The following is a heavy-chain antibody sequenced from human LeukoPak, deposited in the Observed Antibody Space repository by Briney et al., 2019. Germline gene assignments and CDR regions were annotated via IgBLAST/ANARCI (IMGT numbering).Heavy chain of an antibody. V-gene: IGHV1-69*13. CDR2: IIPIFGTA. J-gene: IGHJ4*02. CDR1: GGTFSSYA. CDR3: ARENSRSSSASKTGLGY. D-gene: IGHD6-6*01. Sequence: SVKVSCKASGGTFSSYAISWVRQAPGQGLEWMGGIIPIFGTANYAQKFQGRVTITADESTSTAYMELSSLRSEDTAVYYCARENSRSSSASKTGLGYWGQGTLVTVSS.